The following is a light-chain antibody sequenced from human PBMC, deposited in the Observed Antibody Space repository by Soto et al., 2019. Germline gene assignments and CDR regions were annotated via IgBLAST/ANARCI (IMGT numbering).Light chain of an antibody. V-gene: IGLV2-14*01. J-gene: IGLJ2*01. CDR3: ASYRSSTLL. CDR2: AVS. Sequence: QSALTQPASVSGSPGQSITISCTGTSSDLDGYNYVSWYQQCPGKAPKLMIYAVSNRPSGVSDRFSGSXSXXXXSLSISGLQAEDEADYYCASYRSSTLLFGGGTKLTVL. CDR1: SSDLDGYNY.